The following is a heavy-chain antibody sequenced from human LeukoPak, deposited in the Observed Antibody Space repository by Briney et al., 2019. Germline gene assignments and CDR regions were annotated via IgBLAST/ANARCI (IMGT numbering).Heavy chain of an antibody. J-gene: IGHJ6*02. CDR3: ARDYFYPMDV. CDR1: GFTFSSYG. V-gene: IGHV3-33*01. CDR2: IWYDGSNK. Sequence: PGGSLRLSCAASGFTFSSYGMHWVRQAPGKGLEWVAVIWYDGSNKYYADSVKGRFTISRDNAKNSLYLQMNSLRAEGTAVYYCARDYFYPMDVWGQGTTVTVSS.